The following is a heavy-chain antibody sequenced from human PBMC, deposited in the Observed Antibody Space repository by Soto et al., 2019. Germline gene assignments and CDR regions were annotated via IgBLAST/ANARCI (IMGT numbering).Heavy chain of an antibody. CDR1: GVTFSDYY. D-gene: IGHD6-6*01. J-gene: IGHJ4*02. V-gene: IGHV3-11*01. Sequence: GGSLRLSCAASGVTFSDYYMSWIRQAPGKGLEWVSYISSSGSTIYYADSVKGRFTISRDNAKNSLYLQMNSLRAEDTAVYYSARGRSSSVYFDYWGQGTPVTVSS. CDR3: ARGRSSSVYFDY. CDR2: ISSSGSTI.